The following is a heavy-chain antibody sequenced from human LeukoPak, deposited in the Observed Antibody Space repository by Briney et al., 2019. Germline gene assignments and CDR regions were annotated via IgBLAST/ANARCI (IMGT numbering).Heavy chain of an antibody. J-gene: IGHJ4*02. V-gene: IGHV3-23*01. CDR2: ISGSGGST. Sequence: GGSLRLSCAASGFTFSNYAMSWVRQAPGKGLEWVSAISGSGGSTYYADSVKGRLTISRDNSKNTLYLQMNSLRAEDTAVYYCARAYYDFWSGYYGEPYYFDYWGQGTLVTVSS. CDR1: GFTFSNYA. D-gene: IGHD3-3*01. CDR3: ARAYYDFWSGYYGEPYYFDY.